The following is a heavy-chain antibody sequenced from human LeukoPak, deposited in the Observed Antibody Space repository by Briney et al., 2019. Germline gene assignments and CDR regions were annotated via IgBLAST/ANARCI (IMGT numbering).Heavy chain of an antibody. CDR2: ISSSSSTI. V-gene: IGHV3-48*04. D-gene: IGHD4-17*01. Sequence: GGSLRLSCAASGFTFSSYSMNWVRQAPGKGPEWVSYISSSSSTIYYADSVKGRFTISRDNAKNSLYLQMNSLRAEDTAVYYCAMASLLYGDYIHWGQGTLVTVSS. CDR3: AMASLLYGDYIH. CDR1: GFTFSSYS. J-gene: IGHJ4*02.